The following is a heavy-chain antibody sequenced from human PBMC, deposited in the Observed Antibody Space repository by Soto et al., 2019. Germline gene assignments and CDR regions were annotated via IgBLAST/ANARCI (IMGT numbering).Heavy chain of an antibody. CDR2: ISGSGGST. CDR3: AKVPITMIVVETYYFDY. Sequence: GGSLRLSCAASGFTFSSYAMSWVRQAPGKGLEWVSAISGSGGSTYYADSVKGRFTISRDNSKNTLYLQMNSLRAEDTAVYYCAKVPITMIVVETYYFDYWGQGTLVTVSS. J-gene: IGHJ4*02. CDR1: GFTFSSYA. V-gene: IGHV3-23*01. D-gene: IGHD3-22*01.